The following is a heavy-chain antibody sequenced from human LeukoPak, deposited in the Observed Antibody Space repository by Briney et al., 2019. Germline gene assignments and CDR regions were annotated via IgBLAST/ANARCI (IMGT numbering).Heavy chain of an antibody. CDR2: IYTRGST. D-gene: IGHD6-13*01. J-gene: IGHJ5*02. CDR1: GDSISRDF. CDR3: ARGAAQFDP. V-gene: IGHV4-4*07. Sequence: PSETLSLTCTVTGDSISRDFWNWIRQPVGKELEWIGRIYTRGSTNYNPSLKSRATMAVDTSKNQISLNLISLTAADTAVYYYARGAAQFDPWGQGTLVTVSS.